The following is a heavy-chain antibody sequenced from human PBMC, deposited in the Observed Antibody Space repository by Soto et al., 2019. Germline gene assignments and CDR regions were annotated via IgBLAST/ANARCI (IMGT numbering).Heavy chain of an antibody. CDR2: MNPNSGNT. D-gene: IGHD3-3*01. J-gene: IGHJ5*02. Sequence: ASVKVSCKASGYTFTGYAMHWVRQAPGQGLEWMGWMNPNSGNTGYAQKFQGRVTMTRNTSISTAYMELSSLRSEDTAMYYCARGLEWSWSLDPWGQGTLVTVSS. V-gene: IGHV1-8*02. CDR3: ARGLEWSWSLDP. CDR1: GYTFTGYA.